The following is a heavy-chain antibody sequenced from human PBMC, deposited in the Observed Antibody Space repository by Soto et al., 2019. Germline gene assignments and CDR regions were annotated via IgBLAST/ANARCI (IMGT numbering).Heavy chain of an antibody. CDR2: ISYDGSNK. D-gene: IGHD6-13*01. CDR3: AKDSPRSSVSMDV. J-gene: IGHJ6*02. CDR1: GFTFSSYG. V-gene: IGHV3-30*18. Sequence: QVQLVESGGGVVQPGRSLRLSCAASGFTFSSYGMHWVRQAPGKGLEWVAVISYDGSNKYYADSVKGRFTISRDNSKNTLYLQINSLRAEDTAVYYCAKDSPRSSVSMDVWGQGTTVTVSS.